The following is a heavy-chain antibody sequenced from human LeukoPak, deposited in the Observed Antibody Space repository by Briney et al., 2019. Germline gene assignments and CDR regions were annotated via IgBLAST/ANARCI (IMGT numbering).Heavy chain of an antibody. D-gene: IGHD3-10*01. J-gene: IGHJ4*02. Sequence: GGSLRLSCAASGFTFSSDAMSWVRQVPGKGLEGGSALSGGGGSTYYADSVKGRFTISRDNSKNTLYLQMNSLRAEDTAVYYCARGGRGTMVRGVVGFDYWGQGTLVTVSS. CDR2: LSGGGGST. CDR3: ARGGRGTMVRGVVGFDY. CDR1: GFTFSSDA. V-gene: IGHV3-23*01.